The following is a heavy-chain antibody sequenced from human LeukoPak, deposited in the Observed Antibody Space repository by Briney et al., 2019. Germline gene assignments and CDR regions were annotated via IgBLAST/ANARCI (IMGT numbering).Heavy chain of an antibody. D-gene: IGHD6-6*01. Sequence: SETLSLTCTVSGGSISSYYWSWIRQPPGKGLEWIGEINHSGSTNYNPSLKSRVTISVDTSKNQFSLKLSSVTAADTAVYYCARAHEDSSFDYWGQGTLVTVSS. CDR2: INHSGST. J-gene: IGHJ4*02. V-gene: IGHV4-34*01. CDR1: GGSISSYY. CDR3: ARAHEDSSFDY.